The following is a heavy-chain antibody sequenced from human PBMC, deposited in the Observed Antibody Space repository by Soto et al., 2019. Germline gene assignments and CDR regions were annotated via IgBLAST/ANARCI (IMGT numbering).Heavy chain of an antibody. V-gene: IGHV1-69*13. J-gene: IGHJ6*02. CDR1: GGTFSNSP. CDR3: ARSRFVVGVTEDYYGMDV. CDR2: VIPVFKTA. Sequence: GASVKVSCKSSGGTFSNSPISWVRQTPGQGIEWKGGVIPVFKTANYAQKFQGRVTITADESTNTAYMGLSSLRSGDTAVYYCARSRFVVGVTEDYYGMDVWGQGTTVTVSS. D-gene: IGHD2-15*01.